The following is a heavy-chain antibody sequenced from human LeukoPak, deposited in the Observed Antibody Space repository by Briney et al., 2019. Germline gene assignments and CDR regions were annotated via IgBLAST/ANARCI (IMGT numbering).Heavy chain of an antibody. CDR1: GFTFSNYA. D-gene: IGHD1-26*01. J-gene: IGHJ4*02. CDR3: ARDTPRAEWVFDY. Sequence: GGSLRLSCAASGFTFSNYAMSWVRQAPGKALEWVSAITSGGGTTYYAGSVKGRFTISRDNSKNTLYLQMNSLRAEDTAVYYCARDTPRAEWVFDYWGQGTLVRVSS. CDR2: ITSGGGTT. V-gene: IGHV3-23*01.